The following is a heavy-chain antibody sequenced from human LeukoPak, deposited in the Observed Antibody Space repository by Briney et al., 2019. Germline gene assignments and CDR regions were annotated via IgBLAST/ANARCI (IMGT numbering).Heavy chain of an antibody. J-gene: IGHJ4*02. CDR2: INPNSGDT. D-gene: IGHD3-16*01. CDR3: ARRSVTTFGFCDY. CDR1: GYTFTGYY. V-gene: IGHV1-2*02. Sequence: ASVKVSCKASGYTFTGYYMHWVRQAPGQGLEWMGWINPNSGDTNYAPKFQGRVTMTRDTSTFTAYVELSSLKSDDTAVYYCARRSVTTFGFCDYWGQGTLVTVSS.